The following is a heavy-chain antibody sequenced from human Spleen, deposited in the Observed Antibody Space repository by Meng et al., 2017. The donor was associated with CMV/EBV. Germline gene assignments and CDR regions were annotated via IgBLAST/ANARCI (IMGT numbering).Heavy chain of an antibody. D-gene: IGHD4-17*01. Sequence: ASVKVSCKASGYTFTGYYIHWVRQAPGQGLEWMGWMNPNSGDTNYAQRFQGRVTMTRDTSNNTAYMEVNSLRAEDTAVYYCARDLGDYGDYPDYWGQGTLVTVSS. CDR1: GYTFTGYY. CDR2: MNPNSGDT. CDR3: ARDLGDYGDYPDY. V-gene: IGHV1-2*02. J-gene: IGHJ4*02.